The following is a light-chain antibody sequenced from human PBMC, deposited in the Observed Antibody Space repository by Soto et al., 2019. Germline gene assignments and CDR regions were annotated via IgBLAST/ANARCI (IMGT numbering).Light chain of an antibody. CDR3: AAWDDSLNGVV. CDR2: SIN. Sequence: QPVLTQPPSASGTPGQRVTISCSGSGSNIGSDTVNWYQQLPGTAPKLLIYSINQRPSGVPDRFSGSKSGTSASLAISGLQSDDEADYYCAAWDDSLNGVVFSGGTKLTVL. V-gene: IGLV1-44*01. J-gene: IGLJ2*01. CDR1: GSNIGSDT.